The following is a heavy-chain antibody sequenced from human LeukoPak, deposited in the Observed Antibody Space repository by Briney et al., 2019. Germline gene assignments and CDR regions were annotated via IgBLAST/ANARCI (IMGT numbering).Heavy chain of an antibody. CDR1: GFTFSSYS. CDR2: ISSSSSYI. Sequence: PGGSLRLSCAASGFTFSSYSMNLVRQAPGKGLEWVSSISSSSSYIYYADSVKGRFTISRDNAKNSLYLQMNSLRAEDTAVYYCASSGWAAAGRFDYWGQGTLVTVSS. CDR3: ASSGWAAAGRFDY. J-gene: IGHJ4*02. V-gene: IGHV3-21*01. D-gene: IGHD6-13*01.